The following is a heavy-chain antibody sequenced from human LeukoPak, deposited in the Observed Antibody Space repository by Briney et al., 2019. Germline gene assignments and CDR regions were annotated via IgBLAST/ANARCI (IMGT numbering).Heavy chain of an antibody. Sequence: PSETLSLTCTVSGGSISSSSYYWGWIRQPPGKGLEWIGSIYYSGSTYYNPSLKSRVTISVDTSKNQFSLKLSSVTAADTAVYYCARSAVRSRYDFWSGYYFFDYWGQGTLVTVSS. V-gene: IGHV4-39*01. D-gene: IGHD3-3*01. CDR3: ARSAVRSRYDFWSGYYFFDY. CDR2: IYYSGST. CDR1: GGSISSSSYY. J-gene: IGHJ4*02.